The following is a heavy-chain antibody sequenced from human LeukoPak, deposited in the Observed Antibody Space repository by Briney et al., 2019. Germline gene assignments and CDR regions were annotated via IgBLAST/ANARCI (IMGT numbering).Heavy chain of an antibody. V-gene: IGHV4-39*01. Sequence: SETLSLTCTVSGGSISSSSYYWGWIRQPPGTGLEWIGSIYYSGSTYYNPSLKSRVTISVDTSKNQFSLKLSSVTAADTAVYYCARRLDLYYDILTGYYGRNWFDPWGQGTLVTVSS. J-gene: IGHJ5*02. CDR3: ARRLDLYYDILTGYYGRNWFDP. D-gene: IGHD3-9*01. CDR1: GGSISSSSYY. CDR2: IYYSGST.